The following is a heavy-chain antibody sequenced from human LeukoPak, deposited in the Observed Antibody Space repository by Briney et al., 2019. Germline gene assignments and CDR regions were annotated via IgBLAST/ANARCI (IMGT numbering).Heavy chain of an antibody. J-gene: IGHJ4*02. V-gene: IGHV3-74*01. D-gene: IGHD2-2*01. Sequence: GGSLRLSCVASGFTFSSYWMHWVRQDPRRGLVWVSRINGDGRNINYADSVRGRFTISRDNAKNTLYLQMNTLRVEDTAVYYCAKGGIVVVPAAMDYWGQGTLVTVSS. CDR3: AKGGIVVVPAAMDY. CDR1: GFTFSSYW. CDR2: INGDGRNI.